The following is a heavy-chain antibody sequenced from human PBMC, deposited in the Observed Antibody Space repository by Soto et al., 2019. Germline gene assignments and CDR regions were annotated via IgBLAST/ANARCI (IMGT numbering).Heavy chain of an antibody. CDR1: GFTFSAYY. CDR2: ISSSGDTG. J-gene: IGHJ4*02. CDR3: ARDRGAVVGQYFDY. Sequence: QVQLVESGGGLVKPGGSLRLSSAASGFTFSAYYMSWIRQAPGKGLEWISYISSSGDTGNYADSVKGRFTVSRDNAKNSLYLQINSLRAEDTAVYYCARDRGAVVGQYFDYWGQGTLVTVSS. V-gene: IGHV3-11*01. D-gene: IGHD6-19*01.